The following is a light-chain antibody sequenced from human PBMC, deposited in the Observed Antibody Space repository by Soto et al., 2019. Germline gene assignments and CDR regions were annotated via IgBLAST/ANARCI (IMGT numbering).Light chain of an antibody. CDR3: CSYGRSRTFGVV. J-gene: IGLJ3*02. CDR1: SSNVGRNT. V-gene: IGLV1-44*01. Sequence: QSGLTQPPSASGTPGQTIIISCSGSSSNVGRNTVNWYQHLPGTAPKVLIYRNSHRPSGVPDRFSGSQSGSSASLTISGLQAEDEGHYYCCSYGRSRTFGVVFGGGTKLTVL. CDR2: RNS.